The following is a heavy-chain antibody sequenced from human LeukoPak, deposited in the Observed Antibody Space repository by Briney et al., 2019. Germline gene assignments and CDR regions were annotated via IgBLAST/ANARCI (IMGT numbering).Heavy chain of an antibody. D-gene: IGHD6-13*01. CDR2: INPNSGGT. Sequence: ASVKVSCKASGYTFTGYYMHWVRQAPGQGLEWMGWINPNSGGTNYAQKSQGRVTMTRDTSISTAYMELSRLRSDDTAVYYCARIFSSSWSAFDYWGQGTLVTVSS. CDR3: ARIFSSSWSAFDY. CDR1: GYTFTGYY. J-gene: IGHJ4*02. V-gene: IGHV1-2*02.